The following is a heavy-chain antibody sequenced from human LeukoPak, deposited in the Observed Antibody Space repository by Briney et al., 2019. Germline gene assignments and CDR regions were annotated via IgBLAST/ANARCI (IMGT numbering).Heavy chain of an antibody. V-gene: IGHV1-8*03. J-gene: IGHJ6*03. Sequence: GASVKVPCKASGYTFTGYYMHWVRQAPGQGLEWMGWINPNSGNTGYAQKFQGRVTITRNTSISTAYMELSSLRSEDTAVYYCARASSSWSLRYYYYYYMDVWGKGTTVTVSS. CDR3: ARASSSWSLRYYYYYYMDV. CDR2: INPNSGNT. D-gene: IGHD6-13*01. CDR1: GYTFTGYY.